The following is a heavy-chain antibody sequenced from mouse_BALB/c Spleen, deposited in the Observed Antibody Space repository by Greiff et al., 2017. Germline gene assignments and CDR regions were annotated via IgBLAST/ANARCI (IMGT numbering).Heavy chain of an antibody. D-gene: IGHD6-1*01. CDR3: AIGANSDDAMDY. V-gene: IGHV1-14*01. Sequence: EVQLQQSGPELVKPGASVKMSCKASGYTFTSYDMHWVKQKPGQGLEWIGYIYPYNDGTKYNEKFKGKATLTADKSSSTAYMELSSLTSEDSAVYYCAIGANSDDAMDYWGQGTSVTVSS. J-gene: IGHJ4*01. CDR2: IYPYNDGT. CDR1: GYTFTSYD.